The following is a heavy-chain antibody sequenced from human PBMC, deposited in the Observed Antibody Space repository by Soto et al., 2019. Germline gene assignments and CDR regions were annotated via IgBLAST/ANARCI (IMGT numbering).Heavy chain of an antibody. J-gene: IGHJ3*02. D-gene: IGHD3-9*01. Sequence: GSLSLSCAASGFTCRSYDMSWVRQAPGKGLEWVSTILVGGSTHYPDSVKGRFTISRDDSKNTVFLQMNSLTAGDTAVYYCAKATATGGGAFDICGQGTMVTVSS. CDR2: ILVGGST. CDR1: GFTCRSYD. CDR3: AKATATGGGAFDI. V-gene: IGHV3-23*01.